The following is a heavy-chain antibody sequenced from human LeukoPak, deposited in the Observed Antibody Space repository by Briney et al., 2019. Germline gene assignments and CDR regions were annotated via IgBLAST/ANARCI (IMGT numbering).Heavy chain of an antibody. J-gene: IGHJ4*02. CDR1: GGSISSYY. D-gene: IGHD2/OR15-2a*01. Sequence: PSETLSLTCTVSGGSISSYYWSWIRQPAGKGLEWIGRIYTSGSTNYNPSLKSRVTISVDTSKNQFSLKLSSATAADTAVYYCARHSKVRQTGDRAPGVPFDYWGQGTLVTVSS. V-gene: IGHV4-4*07. CDR2: IYTSGST. CDR3: ARHSKVRQTGDRAPGVPFDY.